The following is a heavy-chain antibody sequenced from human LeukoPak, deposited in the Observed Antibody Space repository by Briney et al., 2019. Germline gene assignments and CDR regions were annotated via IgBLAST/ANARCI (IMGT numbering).Heavy chain of an antibody. D-gene: IGHD4-17*01. Sequence: TWETLSLTCTVSGSSISSYYWSWIRQPPGKGLECMGYIYYSGSTNYNPSLKSRVTISVDTSKPQFSLKLSSVTAADTAVYYCAGKDYGDYPNWFEPWGEGDLVTVSS. CDR1: GSSISSYY. CDR2: IYYSGST. CDR3: AGKDYGDYPNWFEP. J-gene: IGHJ5*02. V-gene: IGHV4-59*01.